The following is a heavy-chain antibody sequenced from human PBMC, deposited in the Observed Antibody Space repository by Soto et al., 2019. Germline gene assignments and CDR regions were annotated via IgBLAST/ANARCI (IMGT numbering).Heavy chain of an antibody. D-gene: IGHD3-3*01. CDR3: ARAPLRITIFGVVPYGMDV. Sequence: SETLSLTCTVSGGSISSADYYWSWIRQPPGKGLEWIGYIYYSGSTYYNPSLKSRVTISVDTSKNQFSLKLSSVTAADTAVYYCARAPLRITIFGVVPYGMDVWGQGTTVTVSS. CDR1: GGSISSADYY. CDR2: IYYSGST. J-gene: IGHJ6*02. V-gene: IGHV4-30-4*01.